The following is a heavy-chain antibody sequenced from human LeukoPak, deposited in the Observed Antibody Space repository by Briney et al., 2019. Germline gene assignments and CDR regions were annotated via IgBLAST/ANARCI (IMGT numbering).Heavy chain of an antibody. J-gene: IGHJ6*02. CDR1: GGSFSGYY. CDR3: ARLFRSAYYYYYGMDV. CDR2: INHSGST. V-gene: IGHV4-34*01. Sequence: SETLSLTCAVYGGSFSGYYWSWIRQPPGKGLEWIGEINHSGSTNYNPSLKSRVTISVDTSKNQFFLKLSSVTAADTAVYYCARLFRSAYYYYYGMDVWGQGTTVTVSS.